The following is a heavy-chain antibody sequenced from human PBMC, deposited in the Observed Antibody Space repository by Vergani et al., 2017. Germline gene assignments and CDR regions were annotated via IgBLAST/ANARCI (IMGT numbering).Heavy chain of an antibody. Sequence: QVQLVESGGGVVQPGGSLRLSCAASGFTFNSYGMHWVRQAPGKGLEWVASIRSDESRRYYGDSMEGPFTISRDNSKNTLYLQMKSLRPEDTAVYYCAASSHYDFWSWDYWGQGTLVTVSS. V-gene: IGHV3-30*02. D-gene: IGHD3-3*01. CDR1: GFTFNSYG. J-gene: IGHJ4*02. CDR2: IRSDESRR. CDR3: AASSHYDFWSWDY.